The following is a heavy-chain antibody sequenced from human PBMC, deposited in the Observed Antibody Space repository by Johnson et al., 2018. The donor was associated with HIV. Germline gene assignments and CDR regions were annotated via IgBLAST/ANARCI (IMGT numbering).Heavy chain of an antibody. Sequence: VQLVESGGGLVRPGGSLRLSCAASGFTFDDYAMHWVRQAPGKGLEWVSGISWNSGSIGYADSVKGRFTISRDNAKNSLYLQMNSLRAEDTALYYCAGATSAFDIWGQGTMVTVSS. V-gene: IGHV3-9*01. CDR2: ISWNSGSI. CDR3: AGATSAFDI. J-gene: IGHJ3*02. CDR1: GFTFDDYA.